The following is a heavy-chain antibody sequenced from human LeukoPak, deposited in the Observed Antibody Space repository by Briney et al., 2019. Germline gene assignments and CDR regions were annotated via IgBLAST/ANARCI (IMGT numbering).Heavy chain of an antibody. J-gene: IGHJ6*02. CDR1: GYTFTGYY. CDR3: ARVWFGELHSIDYYYYGMDV. V-gene: IGHV1-2*02. Sequence: ASVKVSCKASGYTFTGYYMHWARQAPGQGLEWMGWINPNSGGTNYAQKFQGRVTMTRDTSISTAYMELSRLRSDDTAVYYCARVWFGELHSIDYYYYGMDVWGQGTTVTVFS. CDR2: INPNSGGT. D-gene: IGHD3-10*01.